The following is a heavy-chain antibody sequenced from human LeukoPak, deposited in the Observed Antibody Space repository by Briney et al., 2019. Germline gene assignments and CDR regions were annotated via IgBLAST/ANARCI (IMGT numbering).Heavy chain of an antibody. V-gene: IGHV4-31*03. J-gene: IGHJ4*02. CDR2: IYYGGST. CDR3: ARGAGDEWLFPPLH. D-gene: IGHD3-3*01. CDR1: GGSISSGGYY. Sequence: SQTLSLTCTVSGGSISSGGYYWSWIRQHPGKGLKWIGYIYYGGSTYYNPSLKSRVTISVDTSKNQFSLKLSSVTAADTAVYYCARGAGDEWLFPPLHWGQGTLVTVSS.